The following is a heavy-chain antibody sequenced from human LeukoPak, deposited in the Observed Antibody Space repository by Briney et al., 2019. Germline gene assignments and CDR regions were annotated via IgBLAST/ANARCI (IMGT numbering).Heavy chain of an antibody. D-gene: IGHD1-1*01. Sequence: ASVKVSCKASGYTFTTYGISWVRQAPGQGLEWMGWISAYNGNTNYAQKFRGRVTMTTDTSTSTAYMELRSLRSDDTAVYYCARDWKGEAPTGHYFDYWGQGTLVTVSS. CDR1: GYTFTTYG. CDR2: ISAYNGNT. CDR3: ARDWKGEAPTGHYFDY. J-gene: IGHJ4*02. V-gene: IGHV1-18*01.